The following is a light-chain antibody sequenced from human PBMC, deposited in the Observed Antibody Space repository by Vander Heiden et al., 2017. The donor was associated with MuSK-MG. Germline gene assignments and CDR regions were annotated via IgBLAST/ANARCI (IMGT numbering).Light chain of an antibody. V-gene: IGKV1-39*01. CDR1: QSISSY. CDR3: LQSYSTPLT. J-gene: IGKJ4*01. Sequence: DIQMTQSPSSLSASVGDTATITCRVSQSISSYLNWYQQKPGKAPKLLIYAASSLQSGVPSRFSGSGSGTDFTLTISSLQPEDFATYYCLQSYSTPLTFGGGTKVEIK. CDR2: AAS.